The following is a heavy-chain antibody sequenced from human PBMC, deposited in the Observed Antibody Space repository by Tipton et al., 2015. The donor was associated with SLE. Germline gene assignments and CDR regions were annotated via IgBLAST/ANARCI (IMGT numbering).Heavy chain of an antibody. CDR3: ARGCLGYSYYYYMDV. CDR1: GGSISSSSYY. Sequence: TLSLTCTVSGGSISSSSYYWGWIRRPPGKGLEWIGYIYYSATTRYNPSLKSRVTISVDTSKNQFSLKLSSLTAADTAVYYCARGCLGYSYYYYMDVWGKGTTVTVSS. D-gene: IGHD5-18*01. J-gene: IGHJ6*03. V-gene: IGHV4-61*05. CDR2: IYYSATT.